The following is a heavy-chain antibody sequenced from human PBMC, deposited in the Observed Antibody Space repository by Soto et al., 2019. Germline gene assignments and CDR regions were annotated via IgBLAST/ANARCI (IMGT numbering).Heavy chain of an antibody. CDR3: AKDWTRPDY. J-gene: IGHJ4*02. D-gene: IGHD3-3*01. V-gene: IGHV3-23*01. Sequence: EVQLLESGGDLVQPGGSLRLSCAASGLTFSGYAMTWVRQAPGKGLEWVSAISGGGDITYYADSVKGRFTISRDNSRNTLYVQMNDLRPADTAVYYCAKDWTRPDYWGQGTLVTVSS. CDR2: ISGGGDIT. CDR1: GLTFSGYA.